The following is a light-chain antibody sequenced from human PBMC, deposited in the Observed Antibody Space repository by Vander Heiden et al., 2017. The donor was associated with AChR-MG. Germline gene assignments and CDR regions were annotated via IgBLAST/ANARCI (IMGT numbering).Light chain of an antibody. CDR2: GAS. CDR1: QNVSSN. V-gene: IGKV3-15*01. Sequence: DIVLTQSPATLSVSPGERATLSCRASQNVSSNLAWYHQKPGQAPRLLIYGASTRATGIPARFSGSGSGTEFTLTISSLQSEDFAVYYCQQYNNWPPLTFGGGTKVEIK. CDR3: QQYNNWPPLT. J-gene: IGKJ4*01.